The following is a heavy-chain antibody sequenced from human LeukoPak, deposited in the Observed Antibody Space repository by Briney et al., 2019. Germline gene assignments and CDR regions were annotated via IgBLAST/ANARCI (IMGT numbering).Heavy chain of an antibody. D-gene: IGHD2-2*01. CDR2: IIPIFGTA. CDR1: GGSFNTYA. J-gene: IGHJ4*02. Sequence: SVKVSCKASGGSFNTYAITWVRRAPGQGLEWMGGIIPIFGTANYAPNFQGRVTITTDESKSTVYMDLSSLRSEDTAVYYCARGCDSTSCPLDFWGRGTLVTVSS. CDR3: ARGCDSTSCPLDF. V-gene: IGHV1-69*05.